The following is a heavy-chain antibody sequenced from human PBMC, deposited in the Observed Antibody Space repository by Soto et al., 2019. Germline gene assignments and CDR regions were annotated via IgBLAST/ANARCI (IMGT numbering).Heavy chain of an antibody. V-gene: IGHV3-33*01. J-gene: IGHJ4*02. Sequence: GGSLRLSCAASGFTFSSYGMHWVRQAPGKGLEWVAVIWYDGSNKYYADSVKGRFTISRDNSKNTLYLQMNSLRAEDTAVYYCARGGELLESDYWGQGTLVTVSS. CDR2: IWYDGSNK. D-gene: IGHD3-10*01. CDR3: ARGGELLESDY. CDR1: GFTFSSYG.